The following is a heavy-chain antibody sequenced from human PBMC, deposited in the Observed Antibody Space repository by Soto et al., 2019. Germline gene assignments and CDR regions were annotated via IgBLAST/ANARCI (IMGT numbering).Heavy chain of an antibody. Sequence: ETLSLTCTVSGGSISSSSYYWGWIRQPPGKGLEWIGSIYYSGSTYYNPSLKSRVTISVDTSKNQFSLKLSSVTAADTAVYYCASPSLWFGEESNHYSPNATDVRCQGTTVSV. V-gene: IGHV4-39*01. CDR3: ASPSLWFGEESNHYSPNATDV. J-gene: IGHJ6*02. CDR2: IYYSGST. D-gene: IGHD3-10*01. CDR1: GGSISSSSYY.